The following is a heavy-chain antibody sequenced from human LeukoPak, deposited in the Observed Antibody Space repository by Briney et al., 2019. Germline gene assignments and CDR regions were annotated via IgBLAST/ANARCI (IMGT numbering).Heavy chain of an antibody. CDR2: LSVSGGTT. V-gene: IGHV3-23*01. D-gene: IGHD2-2*01. CDR3: AKLPREYCSSTSCPNWFDT. J-gene: IGHJ5*02. CDR1: GFTFSTYA. Sequence: PGGSLRLSCSASGFTFSTYAMTWVRQAPGKGLEWVSALSVSGGTTYYADSVKGRFTTSRDDSENTLYLQMNSLRAEDTAVYYCAKLPREYCSSTSCPNWFDTWGQGTLVTVSS.